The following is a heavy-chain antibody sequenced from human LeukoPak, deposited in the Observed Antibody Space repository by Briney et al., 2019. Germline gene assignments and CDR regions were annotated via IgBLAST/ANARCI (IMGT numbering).Heavy chain of an antibody. J-gene: IGHJ4*02. CDR2: IDTGVNT. CDR3: ARDLNL. CDR1: GFTFSNAW. V-gene: IGHV3-53*01. D-gene: IGHD1-20*01. Sequence: PGGSLRLSCTASGFTFSNAWMSWVRQAPGRGLEWVSLIDTGVNTYYADSVKGRFTISRDSSKNTLYLQMNSLRAEDTAMYYCARDLNLWGQGTLVTVSS.